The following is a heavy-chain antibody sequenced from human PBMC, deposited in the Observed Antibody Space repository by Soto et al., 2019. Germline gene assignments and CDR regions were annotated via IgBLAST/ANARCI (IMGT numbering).Heavy chain of an antibody. Sequence: SGPTLVNPTQTLTLTCTFSGFSLSTSGMCVSWIRQPPGKALEWLALIDWDDDKYYSTSLKTRLTISKDTSKNQVVLTMTNMDPVDTATYYCARICLWAGTMWGARYYYGMDVWGQGTTVTVSS. CDR3: ARICLWAGTMWGARYYYGMDV. CDR2: IDWDDDK. V-gene: IGHV2-70*01. D-gene: IGHD3-10*02. J-gene: IGHJ6*02. CDR1: GFSLSTSGMC.